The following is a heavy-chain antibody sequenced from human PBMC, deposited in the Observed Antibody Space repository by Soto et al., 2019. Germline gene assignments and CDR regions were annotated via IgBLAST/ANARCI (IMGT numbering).Heavy chain of an antibody. CDR3: AKEDYGDYGTYDY. J-gene: IGHJ4*02. CDR1: GFTFDDYA. Sequence: EVQLVESGGGLVQPGRSLRLSCAASGFTFDDYAMHWVRQAPGKGLEWVSGISWNSGSIGYADSVKGRFTISRDNAKNSLYLQINSLRAEDTALYYCAKEDYGDYGTYDYWGQGTLVTVSS. CDR2: ISWNSGSI. D-gene: IGHD4-17*01. V-gene: IGHV3-9*01.